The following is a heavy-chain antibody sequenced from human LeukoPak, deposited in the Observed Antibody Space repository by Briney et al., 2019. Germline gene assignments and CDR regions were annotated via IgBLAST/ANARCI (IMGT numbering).Heavy chain of an antibody. CDR2: IYYSGST. J-gene: IGHJ6*02. CDR3: ASCIAAAGTPLGGMDV. V-gene: IGHV4-39*07. D-gene: IGHD6-13*01. CDR1: GGSISSSSYY. Sequence: SETLSLTCTVSGGSISSSSYYWGWIRQPPGKGLEWIGSIYYSGSTYYNPSLKSRVTISVDTSKNQFSLKLSSVTAADTAVYYCASCIAAAGTPLGGMDVWGQGTTVTVSS.